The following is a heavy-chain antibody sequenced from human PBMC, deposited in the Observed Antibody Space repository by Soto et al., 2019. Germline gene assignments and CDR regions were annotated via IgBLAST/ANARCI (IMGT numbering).Heavy chain of an antibody. CDR1: CGSISSYY. J-gene: IGHJ4*02. Sequence: KTSETLSLTCTFSCGSISSYYWSWIRQPPGKGLEWIGYIYYSGSTNYNPSLKSRVTISVDTSKNQFSLKLSSVTAADTAVYYCATRMEGYSYGYYDYWGQGTLVTVSS. CDR2: IYYSGST. CDR3: ATRMEGYSYGYYDY. D-gene: IGHD5-18*01. V-gene: IGHV4-59*01.